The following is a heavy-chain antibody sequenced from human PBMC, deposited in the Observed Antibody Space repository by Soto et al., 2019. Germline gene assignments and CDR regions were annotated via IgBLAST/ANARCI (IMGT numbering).Heavy chain of an antibody. CDR3: ARDTYSTQIHYYYYGMDV. J-gene: IGHJ6*02. CDR2: ISYDGSNK. CDR1: GFTFSSYA. Sequence: GGSLRLSCAASGFTFSSYAMHWVRQAPGKGLEWVAVISYDGSNKYYADSVKGRFTISRDNSKNTLYLQMNSLRAEDTAVYYCARDTYSTQIHYYYYGMDVWGQGTTVTVSS. V-gene: IGHV3-30-3*01. D-gene: IGHD4-4*01.